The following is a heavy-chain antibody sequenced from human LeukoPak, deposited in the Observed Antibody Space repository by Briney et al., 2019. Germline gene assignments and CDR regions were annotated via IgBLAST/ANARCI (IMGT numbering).Heavy chain of an antibody. Sequence: PSQTLSLTCTVSGGSISSGDYYWSWIRQPPGKGLEWIGYIYYSGSTNYNPSLKSRVTISVDTSKNQFSLKLSSVTAADTAVYYCARQMPWRDDYGDYAYYFDYWGQGTLVTVSS. V-gene: IGHV4-30-4*01. D-gene: IGHD4-17*01. CDR1: GGSISSGDYY. J-gene: IGHJ4*02. CDR2: IYYSGST. CDR3: ARQMPWRDDYGDYAYYFDY.